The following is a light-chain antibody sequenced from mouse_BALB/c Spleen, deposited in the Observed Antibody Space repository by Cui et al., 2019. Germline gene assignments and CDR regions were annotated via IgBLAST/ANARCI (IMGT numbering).Light chain of an antibody. V-gene: IGKV12-98*01. J-gene: IGKJ2*01. CDR1: QTIGTW. CDR3: QQLCSTPHT. CDR2: TAT. Sequence: DIQITQSPTSQSASLGESVIITCLGSQTIGTWLAWYQQKPGISPQLLIYTATSLADGVPSSFSGSGSGTKFSFKISSLQAEDFASYYCQQLCSTPHTFGGGTKLEIK.